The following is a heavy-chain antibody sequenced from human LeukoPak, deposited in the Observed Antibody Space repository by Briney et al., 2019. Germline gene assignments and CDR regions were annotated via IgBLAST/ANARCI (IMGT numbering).Heavy chain of an antibody. CDR3: AKGTGYCSSTSCRDAFDI. CDR2: ISYDGSNK. Sequence: GRSLRLSCAASGFTFSSYGMHWVRQAPGKGLEWVAVISYDGSNKYYADSVKGRFTISRDNSKNTLYLQMNSLRAEDTAVYYCAKGTGYCSSTSCRDAFDIWGQGTMVTVSS. D-gene: IGHD2-2*01. V-gene: IGHV3-30*18. CDR1: GFTFSSYG. J-gene: IGHJ3*02.